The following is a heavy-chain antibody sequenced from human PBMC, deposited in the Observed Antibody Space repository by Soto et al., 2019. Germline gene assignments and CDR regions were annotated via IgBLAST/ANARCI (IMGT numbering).Heavy chain of an antibody. CDR1: GGTFSRYY. V-gene: IGHV4-34*01. CDR3: ARGEGRLVGTWFDP. CDR2: INHSGST. Sequence: SETLSLTCDVYGGTFSRYYWNWIRQPPGKGLEWLGEINHSGSTNYNPSLESRVTISLDTSKAQFSLKLTSVTAADTAVYYCARGEGRLVGTWFDPWGQGTLVTVSS. D-gene: IGHD5-12*01. J-gene: IGHJ5*02.